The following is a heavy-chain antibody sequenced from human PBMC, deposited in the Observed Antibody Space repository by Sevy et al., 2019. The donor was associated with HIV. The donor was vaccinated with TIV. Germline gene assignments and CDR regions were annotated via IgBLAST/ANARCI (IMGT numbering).Heavy chain of an antibody. CDR1: GFTFSDYD. V-gene: IGHV3-30*03. CDR2: ISDRGHIT. Sequence: GGSLRLSCEASGFTFSDYDMHWVRQAPGKGLEWLSFISDRGHITFYGDSVRGRSTISRANAKNTLYLQVNSLKTEDAAVYYCVAERPSGGPGNYRYGLDLWGQGTTVTVSS. J-gene: IGHJ6*02. CDR3: VAERPSGGPGNYRYGLDL. D-gene: IGHD1-1*01.